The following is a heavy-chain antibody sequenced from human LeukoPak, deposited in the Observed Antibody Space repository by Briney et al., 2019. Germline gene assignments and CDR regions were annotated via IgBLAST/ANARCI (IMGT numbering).Heavy chain of an antibody. V-gene: IGHV4-34*01. CDR1: GGSFSGYY. CDR3: ATFPTYYDSSGYYGTRDY. D-gene: IGHD3-22*01. CDR2: INHSGST. Sequence: PSETLSLTCAVYGGSFSGYYGSWIRQPPGKGLEWIGEINHSGSTNYNPSLKSRVTISVDTSKNQFSLKLSSVTAADTAVYYCATFPTYYDSSGYYGTRDYWGQGTLVTVSS. J-gene: IGHJ4*02.